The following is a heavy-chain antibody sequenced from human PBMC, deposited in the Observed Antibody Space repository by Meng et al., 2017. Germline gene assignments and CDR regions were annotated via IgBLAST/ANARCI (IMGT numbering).Heavy chain of an antibody. V-gene: IGHV4-31*03. CDR2: IYYSGST. J-gene: IGHJ5*02. CDR3: ARELSTMIVPGGWFDP. D-gene: IGHD3-22*01. CDR1: GGSISSGGYY. Sequence: LRLSCTVSGGSISSGGYYWSWIRQHPGKGLEWIGYIYYSGSTYYNPSLKSRVTISVDTSKNQFSLKLSSVTAADTAVYYCARELSTMIVPGGWFDPWGQGTLVTVSS.